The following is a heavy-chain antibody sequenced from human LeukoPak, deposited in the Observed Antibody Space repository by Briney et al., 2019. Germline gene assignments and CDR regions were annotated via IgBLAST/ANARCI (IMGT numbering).Heavy chain of an antibody. Sequence: GGSLRLSCAASGFTFSAKWMHWVRQAPGKGLVWVSRINTDGSSTNYADSVKGRFTISRDNAKNTVYLQMNSLRAEDTAVYYCVKSGADYWGQGTLVTVSS. D-gene: IGHD3-3*01. CDR1: GFTFSAKW. CDR2: INTDGSST. J-gene: IGHJ4*02. CDR3: VKSGADY. V-gene: IGHV3-74*01.